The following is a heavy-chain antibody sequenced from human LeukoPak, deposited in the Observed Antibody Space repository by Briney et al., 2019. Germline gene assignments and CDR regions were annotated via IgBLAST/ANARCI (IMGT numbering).Heavy chain of an antibody. CDR2: IYWDDDN. V-gene: IGHV2-5*02. Sequence: SGPTLVNPTETLTLTCSFSGFSLTTTGVGVGWIRQPPGKALEWLALIYWDDDNRFSPSLKSRLTVTKDTAKNHVVLTLTNMDPLDTGTYYCAHSLTMLRGTPKGAFDVWGQGTMVTVSS. J-gene: IGHJ3*01. D-gene: IGHD3-10*01. CDR1: GFSLTTTGVG. CDR3: AHSLTMLRGTPKGAFDV.